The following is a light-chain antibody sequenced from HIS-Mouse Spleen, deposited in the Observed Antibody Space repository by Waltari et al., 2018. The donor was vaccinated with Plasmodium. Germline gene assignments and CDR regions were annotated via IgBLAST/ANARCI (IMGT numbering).Light chain of an antibody. CDR1: SSDVGSYNL. Sequence: QSALTQPASVSGSPGQSITISCTGTSSDVGSYNLVSWYQQHPGKAPKRMIYEGSKRPSGVSNRFSGCKSGNTASLTSAGLQAEDEADYYCCSYAGSSTCVFGGGTKLTVL. CDR3: CSYAGSSTCV. V-gene: IGLV2-23*01. CDR2: EGS. J-gene: IGLJ3*02.